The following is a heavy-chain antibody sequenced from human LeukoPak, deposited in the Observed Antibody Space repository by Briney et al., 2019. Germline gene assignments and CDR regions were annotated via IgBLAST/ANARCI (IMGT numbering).Heavy chain of an antibody. CDR1: GGSFSGYY. D-gene: IGHD3-10*01. Sequence: SETLSLTCAVYGGSFSGYYWSWIRQPPGKGLEWIGSIYYSGSTYYNPSLKSRVTISVDTSKNQFSLKLSSVTAADTAVYYCARREVYYYGSGSYPFPDYWGQGTLVTVSS. J-gene: IGHJ4*02. CDR3: ARREVYYYGSGSYPFPDY. CDR2: IYYSGST. V-gene: IGHV4-34*01.